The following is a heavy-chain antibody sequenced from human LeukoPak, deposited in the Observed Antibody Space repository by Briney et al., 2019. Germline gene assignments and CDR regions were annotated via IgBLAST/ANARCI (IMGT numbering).Heavy chain of an antibody. V-gene: IGHV1-2*06. Sequence: ASVKVSCKASGYTFTGYYLHWVRQAPGQGLVWMGRIDPNSGGTNYAQKFRGRVTMTRDTSTSTAYMDLSGLTSDDTALYYCARGSQVSGDYWGQGTLVTVSS. CDR2: IDPNSGGT. J-gene: IGHJ4*02. D-gene: IGHD2-21*01. CDR3: ARGSQVSGDY. CDR1: GYTFTGYY.